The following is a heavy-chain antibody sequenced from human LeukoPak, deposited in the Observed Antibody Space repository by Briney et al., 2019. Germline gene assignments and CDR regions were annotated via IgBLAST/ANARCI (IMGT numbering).Heavy chain of an antibody. J-gene: IGHJ4*02. CDR3: ARDGDYDYVWGSYRQFDY. CDR2: ISSSSSYI. CDR1: GFTFSSYS. V-gene: IGHV3-21*01. D-gene: IGHD3-16*02. Sequence: PGGSLRLSCAASGFTFSSYSMNWVRQAPGKGLEWVSSISSSSSYIYYADSVKGRFTISRDNAKNSLYLQMNSLRAEDTAVYYCARDGDYDYVWGSYRQFDYWGQGTLVTVSS.